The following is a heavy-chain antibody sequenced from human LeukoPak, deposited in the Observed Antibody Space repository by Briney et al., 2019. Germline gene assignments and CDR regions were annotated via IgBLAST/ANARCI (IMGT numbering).Heavy chain of an antibody. CDR1: GFTFSSYS. Sequence: PGGSLRLSCAASGFTFSSYSMSWVRQAPGKGLEWVSYIGGSSSPIYYADSMKGRFTISRDNAKSSLYLQMNSLRAEDTAVYYCARSSGYPYFDYWGQGTLVTVSS. J-gene: IGHJ4*02. CDR3: ARSSGYPYFDY. V-gene: IGHV3-48*01. D-gene: IGHD3-22*01. CDR2: IGGSSSPI.